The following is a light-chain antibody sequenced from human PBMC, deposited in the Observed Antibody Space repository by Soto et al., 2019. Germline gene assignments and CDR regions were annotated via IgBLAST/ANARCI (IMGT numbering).Light chain of an antibody. J-gene: IGLJ1*01. CDR2: EVG. Sequence: QSALTQPASVSGSPGQSITISCTGTSSDVGGYNYVSWYQHHPGQAPKLLIYEVGNRPSGVSSRFSGSKSGNTASLTISGLQGEDEADYYCNSYTSVTTLGVFGTGTKLTVL. CDR3: NSYTSVTTLGV. V-gene: IGLV2-14*01. CDR1: SSDVGGYNY.